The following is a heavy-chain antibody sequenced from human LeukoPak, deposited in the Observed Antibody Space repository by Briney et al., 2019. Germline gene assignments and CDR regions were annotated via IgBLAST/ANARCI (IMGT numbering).Heavy chain of an antibody. J-gene: IGHJ1*01. D-gene: IGHD2-2*01. Sequence: PGGPLRLSCAASGFTYSTYWMHWVRQTPGKGLVWVSRINSDGSSTSYADSVKGRFTISRDNAKNTLYLQMNSLRAEDTAVYYCARDYGCSSTSCYAGAEYFQHWGQGTLVTVSS. CDR3: ARDYGCSSTSCYAGAEYFQH. CDR2: INSDGSST. V-gene: IGHV3-74*01. CDR1: GFTYSTYW.